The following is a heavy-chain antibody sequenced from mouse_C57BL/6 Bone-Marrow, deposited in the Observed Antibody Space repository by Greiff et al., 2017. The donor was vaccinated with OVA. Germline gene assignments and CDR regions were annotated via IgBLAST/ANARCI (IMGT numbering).Heavy chain of an antibody. CDR2: IHPSDSDT. CDR3: AMEGYYYGSSFYAMDY. Sequence: VQLQQPGAELVKPGASVKVSCKASGYTFTSYWMHWVKQRPGQGLEWIGRIHPSDSDTNYNQKFKGKATLTVDKSSSTAYMQLSSLTSEDSAVYYCAMEGYYYGSSFYAMDYWGQGTSVTVSS. D-gene: IGHD1-1*01. CDR1: GYTFTSYW. V-gene: IGHV1-74*01. J-gene: IGHJ4*01.